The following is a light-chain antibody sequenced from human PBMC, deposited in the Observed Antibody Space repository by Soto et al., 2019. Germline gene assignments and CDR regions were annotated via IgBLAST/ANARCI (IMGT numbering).Light chain of an antibody. CDR1: QSVSSY. CDR2: DAS. CDR3: QQRTNWPRT. J-gene: IGKJ1*01. V-gene: IGKV3-11*01. Sequence: IGVTQSPAAVSLSPGERATLSCRASQSVSSYLAWYQQKPGQAPRLLIYDASNRATGIPARFSGSGSGTDFTLTISSLEPEDFAVYYCQQRTNWPRTFGQGTKLDNK.